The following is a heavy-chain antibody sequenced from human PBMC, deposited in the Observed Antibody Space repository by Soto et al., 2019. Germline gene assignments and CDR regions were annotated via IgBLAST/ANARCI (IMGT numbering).Heavy chain of an antibody. Sequence: QVQLQESGPGLVKPSETLSLTCTVSGGSVSSGSYYWSWIRQPPGKGLEWIGYIYYSGSTNYNPSLKSRVTISVDTSKNKFSLKLSSVTAADTAVYYCARRYRSGWENWFDPWGQGTLVTVSS. CDR3: ARRYRSGWENWFDP. D-gene: IGHD6-19*01. CDR2: IYYSGST. CDR1: GGSVSSGSYY. V-gene: IGHV4-61*01. J-gene: IGHJ5*02.